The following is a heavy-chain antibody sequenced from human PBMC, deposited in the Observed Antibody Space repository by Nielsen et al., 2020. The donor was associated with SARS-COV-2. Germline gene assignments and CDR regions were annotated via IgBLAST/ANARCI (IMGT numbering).Heavy chain of an antibody. CDR2: VSYDGSNK. CDR3: AKDQVRIAAAGPAGIYYYYGMDV. J-gene: IGHJ6*02. Sequence: WIRQPPGKGLEWVTIVSYDGSNKYYADSVKGRFTISRDNSKNTLSLQMNSLRGEDTAVYYCAKDQVRIAAAGPAGIYYYYGMDVWGQGTTVTVSS. D-gene: IGHD6-13*01. V-gene: IGHV3-30*18.